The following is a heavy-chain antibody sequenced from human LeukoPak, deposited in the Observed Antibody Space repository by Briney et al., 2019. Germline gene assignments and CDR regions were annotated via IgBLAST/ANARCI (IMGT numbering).Heavy chain of an antibody. CDR2: IIPILGIA. J-gene: IGHJ4*02. Sequence: SVKVSCKASGGTFSSYAISWVRQAPGQGLEWMGRIIPILGIANYTQKFQGRVTITADKSTSTAYMELSSLRSEDTAVYYCARVDTAMVIDYWGQGTLVTVSS. V-gene: IGHV1-69*04. D-gene: IGHD5-18*01. CDR1: GGTFSSYA. CDR3: ARVDTAMVIDY.